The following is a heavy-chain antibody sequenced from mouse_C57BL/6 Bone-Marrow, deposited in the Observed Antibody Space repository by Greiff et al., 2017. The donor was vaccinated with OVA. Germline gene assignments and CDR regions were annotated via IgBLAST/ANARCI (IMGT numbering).Heavy chain of an antibody. Sequence: QVQLQQSGAELARPGASVKLSCKASGYTFTSYGISWVKQRTGQGLEWIGEIYPRSGNTYYNEKFKGKATLTADKSSSTAYMELRSLTSENAAVYFCARETGDWYFDVWGTGTTVTVSS. CDR1: GYTFTSYG. J-gene: IGHJ1*03. D-gene: IGHD4-1*01. V-gene: IGHV1-81*01. CDR2: IYPRSGNT. CDR3: ARETGDWYFDV.